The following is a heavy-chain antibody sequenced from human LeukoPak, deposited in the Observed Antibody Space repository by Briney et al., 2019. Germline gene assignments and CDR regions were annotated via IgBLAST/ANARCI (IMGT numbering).Heavy chain of an antibody. Sequence: ASVKVSCKASGYTFTGYFMHWVRQAPGQGLEWMGWINPNSGGTNYAQKFQGRVTMTRDTSISTAYMELSRLRSDDTAVYYCAPFITIFGEGAFDIWGQGTMVTVSS. CDR2: INPNSGGT. CDR3: APFITIFGEGAFDI. J-gene: IGHJ3*02. V-gene: IGHV1-2*02. CDR1: GYTFTGYF. D-gene: IGHD3-3*01.